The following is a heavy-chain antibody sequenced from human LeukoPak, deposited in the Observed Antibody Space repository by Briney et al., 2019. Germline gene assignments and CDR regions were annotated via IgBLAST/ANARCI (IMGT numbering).Heavy chain of an antibody. CDR2: ISYSGST. D-gene: IGHD1-26*01. CDR1: GGSISSYY. Sequence: SETLSLTCTVSGGSISSYYWSWIRQPPGKGLEWIGYISYSGSTDYNPSLKSRVTISLDTSRNQFSLRLSSVTAADTAVCYCARETRLHSGSYSNDAFDIWGQGTMVTVPS. V-gene: IGHV4-59*01. CDR3: ARETRLHSGSYSNDAFDI. J-gene: IGHJ3*02.